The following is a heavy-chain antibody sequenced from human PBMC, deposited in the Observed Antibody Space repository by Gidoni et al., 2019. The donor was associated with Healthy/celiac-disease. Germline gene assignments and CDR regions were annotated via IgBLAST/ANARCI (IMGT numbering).Heavy chain of an antibody. CDR2: ISSSGSTI. V-gene: IGHV3-48*03. CDR3: ARAMRWLTGDGGY. D-gene: IGHD7-27*01. J-gene: IGHJ4*02. CDR1: GFTFSSYE. Sequence: EVQLVESGGGLVQPGGSLRLSCAASGFTFSSYEMNWVRQAPGKGLEWVSYISSSGSTIYYADSVKGRFTISRDNAKNSLYLQMNSLRAEDTAVYYCARAMRWLTGDGGYWGQGTLVTVSS.